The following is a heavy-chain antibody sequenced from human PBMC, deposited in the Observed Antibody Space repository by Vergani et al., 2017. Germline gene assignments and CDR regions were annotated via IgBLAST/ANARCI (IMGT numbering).Heavy chain of an antibody. CDR2: ISGSGGFT. CDR3: AKGGRGYYYMDV. D-gene: IGHD3-16*01. Sequence: EVQLLESGGNLVQPGGSLRLSCAASGFTFTNFAMTWVRQAPGEGLEWVSGISGSGGFTYYADSVKGRFTISRDNSKNTMFLQMNNLRAEDTAVYYCAKGGRGYYYMDVWGKGTTVTVSS. V-gene: IGHV3-23*01. J-gene: IGHJ6*03. CDR1: GFTFTNFA.